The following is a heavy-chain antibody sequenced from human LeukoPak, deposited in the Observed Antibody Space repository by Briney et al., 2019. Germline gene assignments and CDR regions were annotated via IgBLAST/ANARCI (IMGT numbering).Heavy chain of an antibody. CDR3: AKDTTGFGEFNYYYYGMDV. J-gene: IGHJ6*02. V-gene: IGHV3-23*01. D-gene: IGHD3-10*01. Sequence: PGGSLRLSCAASGFAFSSYAMSWVRQAPGKGLEWVSAIRGSGGSTYYADSVKGRFTISRDNSKNTLYLQMNSLRAEDTAVYYCAKDTTGFGEFNYYYYGMDVWGQGTTVTVSS. CDR2: IRGSGGST. CDR1: GFAFSSYA.